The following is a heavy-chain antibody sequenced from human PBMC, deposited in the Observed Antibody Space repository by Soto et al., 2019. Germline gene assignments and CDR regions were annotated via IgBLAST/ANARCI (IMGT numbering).Heavy chain of an antibody. Sequence: QVQLVQSGAEVKKPGASVKVSCKASGYTFTSYDINWVRQATGHGLEWMGWMNPNSGNTGYAQKFQGRVTMTRNTSVGSAYMELSSLRSEDTAVYYCAREHSSSWRFDYWGQGTLVTVSS. V-gene: IGHV1-8*01. CDR1: GYTFTSYD. CDR3: AREHSSSWRFDY. J-gene: IGHJ4*02. CDR2: MNPNSGNT. D-gene: IGHD6-13*01.